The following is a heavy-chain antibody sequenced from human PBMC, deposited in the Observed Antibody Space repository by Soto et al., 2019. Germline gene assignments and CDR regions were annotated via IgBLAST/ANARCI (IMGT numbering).Heavy chain of an antibody. V-gene: IGHV4-30-2*01. CDR1: GGSISSGGYS. J-gene: IGHJ6*02. CDR3: ARVVATVTTYYYYGMDV. Sequence: PSETLSLTCAVSGGSISSGGYSWSWIRQPPGKGLEWIGYIYHSGSTYYNPSLKSRVTISVDRSKNQFSLKLSSVTAADTAVYYCARVVATVTTYYYYGMDVWGQGTTVTVSS. D-gene: IGHD4-17*01. CDR2: IYHSGST.